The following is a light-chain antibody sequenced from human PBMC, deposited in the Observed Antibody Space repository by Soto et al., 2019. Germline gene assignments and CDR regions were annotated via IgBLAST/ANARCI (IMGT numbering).Light chain of an antibody. CDR3: SSYAGSNIL. Sequence: QSALTQPPSASGSPGQSVTISCTGTSSDVGGYNYVSWYQQHPGKAPKLMIYEVSKLPSGVPDRFSGSKSGNTASLTVSGLQAEDEADYYCSSYAGSNILFGGGTKVTFL. V-gene: IGLV2-8*01. CDR1: SSDVGGYNY. CDR2: EVS. J-gene: IGLJ2*01.